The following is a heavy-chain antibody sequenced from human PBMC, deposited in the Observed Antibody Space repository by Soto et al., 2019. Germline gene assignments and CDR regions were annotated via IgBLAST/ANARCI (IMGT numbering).Heavy chain of an antibody. CDR3: AKSRGSSYQYFFDY. V-gene: IGHV3-23*01. Sequence: EVQVLESGGGLVQPGGSLRLSCAASGFTFSSYAMNWVRQAPGKGLEWVSAISGSGGSTYSADSVKGRFTISRDNSNNTLYLQMNSLRVEDTAVYFCAKSRGSSYQYFFDYWGQGTLVTVSS. D-gene: IGHD2-2*01. J-gene: IGHJ4*02. CDR1: GFTFSSYA. CDR2: ISGSGGST.